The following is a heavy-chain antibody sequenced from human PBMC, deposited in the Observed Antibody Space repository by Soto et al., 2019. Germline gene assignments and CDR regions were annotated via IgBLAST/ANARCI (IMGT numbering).Heavy chain of an antibody. D-gene: IGHD3-10*01. J-gene: IGHJ3*02. Sequence: EVQLVESGGGLVQPGGSLRLSCAASGFTFSNHAMHWVCQAPGKGLEYVSGISMDGSNTYYANSVKGRFTFSRDNSKSTLYLQMGSLRAEDMAVYYCARDQFGAIDIWGQGTMVTVSS. CDR2: ISMDGSNT. CDR1: GFTFSNHA. CDR3: ARDQFGAIDI. V-gene: IGHV3-64*01.